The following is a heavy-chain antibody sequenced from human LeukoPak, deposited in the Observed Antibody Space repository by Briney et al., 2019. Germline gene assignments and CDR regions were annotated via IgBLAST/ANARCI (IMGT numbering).Heavy chain of an antibody. CDR2: IKQDGSEK. D-gene: IGHD2-2*01. CDR3: ARRLTQYDCFDP. J-gene: IGHJ5*02. CDR1: GFTFSNFW. Sequence: GGSLRLSCAASGFTFSNFWMSWVRQAPGKGLEWVANIKQDGSEKYYVDSLKGRFTISRDNAKNSLYLQMNSLRAEDTAVYFCARRLTQYDCFDPWGQGILVTVSS. V-gene: IGHV3-7*01.